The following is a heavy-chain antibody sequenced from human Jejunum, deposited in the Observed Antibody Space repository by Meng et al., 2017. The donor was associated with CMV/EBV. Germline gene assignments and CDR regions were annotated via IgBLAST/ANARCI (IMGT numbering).Heavy chain of an antibody. CDR3: AGGDRAGYYYNY. J-gene: IGHJ4*02. CDR2: VIPILGIA. D-gene: IGHD3-9*01. CDR1: GGTFINYS. V-gene: IGHV1-69*02. Sequence: KASGGTFINYSFTWVRQAPGQGPEWVGRVIPILGIANFAQKFQGRITITADKSSSTVYMEMNSLKSQDTAIYYYAGGDRAGYYYNYWGQGTLVTVSS.